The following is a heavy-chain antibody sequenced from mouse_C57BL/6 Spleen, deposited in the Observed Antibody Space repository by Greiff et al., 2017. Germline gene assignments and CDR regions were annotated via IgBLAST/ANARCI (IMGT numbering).Heavy chain of an antibody. J-gene: IGHJ1*03. CDR1: GYTFTDYY. CDR3: ARSYYYGSSPYWYFDV. Sequence: QVQLKQSGAELVKPGASVKISCKASGYTFTDYYINWVKQRPGQGLEWIGKIGPGSGSTYYNEKFKGKATLTAAKSSSTAYMQLSSLTSEDSAVYFCARSYYYGSSPYWYFDVWGTGTTVTVSS. CDR2: IGPGSGST. V-gene: IGHV1-77*01. D-gene: IGHD1-1*01.